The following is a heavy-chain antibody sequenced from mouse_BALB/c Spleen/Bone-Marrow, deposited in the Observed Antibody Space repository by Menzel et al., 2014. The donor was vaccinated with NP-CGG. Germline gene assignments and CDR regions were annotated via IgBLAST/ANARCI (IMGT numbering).Heavy chain of an antibody. CDR2: IRLKSHNYAT. J-gene: IGHJ3*01. CDR1: GFTFSNYW. V-gene: IGHV6-6*02. CDR3: NTGFAY. Sequence: EVHLVESGGGLVQPGGSMKLSCVASGFTFSNYWINWVRQSPEKGLEWVAEIRLKSHNYATRYAESVKGRFTISRDDSKGSVYLQMNNLRAEDTGIYYCNTGFAYWGQGTLVTVSA.